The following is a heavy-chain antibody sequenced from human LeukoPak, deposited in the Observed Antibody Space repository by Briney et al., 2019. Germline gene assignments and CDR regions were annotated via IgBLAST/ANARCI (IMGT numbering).Heavy chain of an antibody. CDR1: GFTFSSYE. Sequence: PGGSLRLSCAASGFTFSSYEMNWVRQAPGKGLEWVSYISSSGSTIYYADSVKGRFTISRDNAKNSLYLQMNSLTAEDTAVYYCARLWPTNFDYWGQGTLVTVSS. V-gene: IGHV3-48*03. CDR2: ISSSGSTI. D-gene: IGHD3-10*01. J-gene: IGHJ4*02. CDR3: ARLWPTNFDY.